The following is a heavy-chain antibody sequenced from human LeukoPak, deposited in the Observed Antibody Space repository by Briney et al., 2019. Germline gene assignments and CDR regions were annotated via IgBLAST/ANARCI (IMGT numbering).Heavy chain of an antibody. J-gene: IGHJ4*02. CDR1: GVTFSNVW. V-gene: IGHV3-7*01. Sequence: PGGSLRLSCAASGVTFSNVWMSRVRQAPGKGLEWVANIKQDGSEKYYVDSVKGRFTISRDNAKNSLYLQMNSLRAEDTAVYYCARDLYYYGSGSTFDYWGQGTLVTVSS. CDR2: IKQDGSEK. CDR3: ARDLYYYGSGSTFDY. D-gene: IGHD3-10*01.